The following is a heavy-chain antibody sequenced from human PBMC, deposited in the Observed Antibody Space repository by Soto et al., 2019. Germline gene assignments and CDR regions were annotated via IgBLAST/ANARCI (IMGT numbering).Heavy chain of an antibody. CDR2: INHSGST. CDR3: ARVVVGFSYYYMDV. CDR1: GGSFSGYY. D-gene: IGHD3-3*01. J-gene: IGHJ6*03. V-gene: IGHV4-34*01. Sequence: SETLSLTCAVYGGSFSGYYWSWIRQPPGKGLEWIGEINHSGSTNYNPSLKSRVTISVDTSKNQFSLKLSSVTAADTAVYYCARVVVGFSYYYMDVWGKGTTVTVSS.